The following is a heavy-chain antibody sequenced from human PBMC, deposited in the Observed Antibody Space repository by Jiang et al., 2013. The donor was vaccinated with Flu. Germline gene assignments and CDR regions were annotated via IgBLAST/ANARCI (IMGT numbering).Heavy chain of an antibody. CDR1: GFTFSSYA. V-gene: IGHV3-30*01. CDR2: ISYDGSNK. Sequence: QLVESGGGVVQPGRSLRLSCAASGFTFSSYAMHWVRQAPGKGLEWVAVISYDGSNKYYADSVKGRFTISRDNSKNTLYLQMNSLRAEDTAVYYCAREYYYDRRLDYWGQGTLVTVSS. J-gene: IGHJ4*02. D-gene: IGHD3-22*01. CDR3: AREYYYDRRLDY.